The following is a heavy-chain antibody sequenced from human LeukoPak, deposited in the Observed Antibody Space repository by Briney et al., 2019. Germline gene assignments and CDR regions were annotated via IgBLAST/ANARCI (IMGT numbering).Heavy chain of an antibody. CDR1: GGSFSGYY. V-gene: IGHV4-34*01. Sequence: TTSETLSLTCAVYGGSFSGYYWSWLRQPPGKGLEWIGEINHSGSTNYNPSLKSRVTISVDTSKNQFSLKLSSVTAADTAVYYCARPHRGGRGYSYGRNAFDIWGQGTMVTVSS. J-gene: IGHJ3*02. CDR3: ARPHRGGRGYSYGRNAFDI. CDR2: INHSGST. D-gene: IGHD5-18*01.